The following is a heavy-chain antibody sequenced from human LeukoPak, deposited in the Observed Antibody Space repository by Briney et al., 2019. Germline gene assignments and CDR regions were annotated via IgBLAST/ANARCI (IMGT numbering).Heavy chain of an antibody. CDR3: AGSLWFGEFFGMDV. CDR1: GFTFSDYY. CDR2: ISSSGSTI. V-gene: IGHV3-11*01. J-gene: IGHJ6*02. Sequence: GGSLRLSCAASGFTFSDYYMSWIRQAPGKGLEWVSYISSSGSTIYYADSVKGRFTISRDNAKNSLYLQMNSLRAEDTAVYYCAGSLWFGEFFGMDVWGQGTTVTVSS. D-gene: IGHD3-10*01.